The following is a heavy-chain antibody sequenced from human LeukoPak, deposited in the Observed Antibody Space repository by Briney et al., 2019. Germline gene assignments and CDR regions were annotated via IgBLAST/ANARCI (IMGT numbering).Heavy chain of an antibody. CDR1: GYTFTSYA. Sequence: ASVNVSCKASGYTFTSYAMHWVRQAPGQRLEWMGLINAGNGNTKYSQEFQGRVTITRDKSASTAYMDLSSLRYEDMAMYYCARSRDPYYDFWSGYYRSQGNYYYYMDVWGKGTTVTVSS. J-gene: IGHJ6*03. D-gene: IGHD3-3*01. CDR3: ARSRDPYYDFWSGYYRSQGNYYYYMDV. CDR2: INAGNGNT. V-gene: IGHV1-3*03.